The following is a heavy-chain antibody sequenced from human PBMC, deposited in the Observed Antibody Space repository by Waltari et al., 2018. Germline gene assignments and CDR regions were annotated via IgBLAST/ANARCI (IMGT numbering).Heavy chain of an antibody. J-gene: IGHJ6*02. CDR1: GGSFSGYY. CDR3: ASLAAAGTEVAHSGQHYYYYGMDV. V-gene: IGHV4-34*01. D-gene: IGHD6-13*01. CDR2: INHSGST. Sequence: QVQLQQWGAGLLKPSETLSLTCAVYGGSFSGYYWSWIRQPPGKGLEWIGEINHSGSTNYNPSLKSRVTISVDTSKNQFSRKLSSVTAADTAVYYCASLAAAGTEVAHSGQHYYYYGMDVWGQGTTVTVSS.